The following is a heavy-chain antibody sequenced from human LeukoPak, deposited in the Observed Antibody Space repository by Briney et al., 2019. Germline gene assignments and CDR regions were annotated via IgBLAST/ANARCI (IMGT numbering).Heavy chain of an antibody. CDR2: ISSSSSHI. D-gene: IGHD3-10*01. CDR1: GFTFSSYS. Sequence: KSGGSLRLSCAASGFTFSSYSMNWVRQAPGKGLEWVSSISSSSSHIYYADSVKGRFTISRGNAKNSLYLQMNSLRAEDTAVYYCARGRGLPGPLDYWGQGTLVTVSS. J-gene: IGHJ4*02. CDR3: ARGRGLPGPLDY. V-gene: IGHV3-21*01.